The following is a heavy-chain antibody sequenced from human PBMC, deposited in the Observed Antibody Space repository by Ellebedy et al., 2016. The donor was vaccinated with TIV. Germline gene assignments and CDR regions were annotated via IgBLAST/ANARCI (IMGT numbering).Heavy chain of an antibody. CDR2: IRGDNGYT. CDR3: VRDGGDPDY. D-gene: IGHD2-21*01. CDR1: GYTFTNYG. V-gene: IGHV1-18*01. J-gene: IGHJ4*02. Sequence: ASVKVSCXASGYTFTNYGISWVRQAPGQGLEWMGWIRGDNGYTNYAQNLQGRVTMTTDPSTSTAYMELRSLRSDDTAVYHCVRDGGDPDYWGQGTLVTVSS.